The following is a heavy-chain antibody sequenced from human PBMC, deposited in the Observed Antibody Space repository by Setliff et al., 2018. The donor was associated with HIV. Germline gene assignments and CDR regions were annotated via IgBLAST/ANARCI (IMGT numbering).Heavy chain of an antibody. J-gene: IGHJ3*01. V-gene: IGHV1-8*02. CDR1: GYTFTSYD. D-gene: IGHD3-9*01. CDR2: MNPNSGNT. CDR3: ARGHIFDWLLYGTYAFDF. Sequence: ASVKVSCKASGYTFTSYDINWVRQATGQGLEWMGWMNPNSGNTGYARKFQGRVTMTTDTSTSTAYMELRSLRSDDTAVYYCARGHIFDWLLYGTYAFDFWGQGTVVTVSS.